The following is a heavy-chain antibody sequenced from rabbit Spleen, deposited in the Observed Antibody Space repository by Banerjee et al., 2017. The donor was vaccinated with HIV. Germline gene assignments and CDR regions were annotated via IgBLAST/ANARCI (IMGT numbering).Heavy chain of an antibody. V-gene: IGHV1S40*01. D-gene: IGHD5-1*01. CDR1: GFSFSSSNC. J-gene: IGHJ4*01. CDR2: IEVGSSDFT. Sequence: SLEESGGDLVKPGASLTLTCTASGFSFSSSNCICWVRQAPGKGLEWIACIEVGSSDFTYFATWAKGRFTISKTSSTTVTLQVTRLTAADTATYFCARGTYNSYHLWGPGTLVTVS. CDR3: ARGTYNSYHL.